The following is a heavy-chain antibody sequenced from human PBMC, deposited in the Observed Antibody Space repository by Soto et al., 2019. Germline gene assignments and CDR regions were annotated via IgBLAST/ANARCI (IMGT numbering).Heavy chain of an antibody. D-gene: IGHD2-15*01. CDR1: GFSFSSCS. Sequence: GGSLRLSCSASGFSFSSCSMHWVRQAPGKGLEYVAVIRHNGDGIYYGDSVKGRFTVSRDNSKNTLYLQMSSLRAEDTAVYYCVRDWWGFDYWGQGTLVTVFS. J-gene: IGHJ4*02. CDR3: VRDWWGFDY. CDR2: IRHNGDGI. V-gene: IGHV3-64D*06.